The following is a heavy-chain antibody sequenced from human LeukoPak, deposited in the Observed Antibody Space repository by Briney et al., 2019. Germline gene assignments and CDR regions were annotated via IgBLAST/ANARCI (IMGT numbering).Heavy chain of an antibody. CDR1: AFTFSTYG. J-gene: IGHJ4*02. CDR3: AKPQEADLWVPDY. Sequence: PGGSLRLSCAASAFTFSTYGMHWVRQAPGKGLEWVAFIRYDGDNKYYADSAKGRFTISRDNSKNTLYLEMNSLIPEDTALYYCAKPQEADLWVPDYWGQGTLVTVSS. V-gene: IGHV3-30*02. D-gene: IGHD3-3*01. CDR2: IRYDGDNK.